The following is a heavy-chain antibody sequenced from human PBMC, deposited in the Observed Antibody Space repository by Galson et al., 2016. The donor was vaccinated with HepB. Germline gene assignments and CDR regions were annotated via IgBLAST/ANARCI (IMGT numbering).Heavy chain of an antibody. V-gene: IGHV4-34*01. D-gene: IGHD2-15*01. CDR3: ASIVGYCSGGNCYFP. CDR1: GGPFSSYL. Sequence: SETLSLTCAVYGGPFSSYLWSWIRQPPGKGLEWIGEIKHRGRTNYNPSLKSRLTISVDMFKNHFSLKLSSVTAADTAIYYCASIVGYCSGGNCYFPWGQGTKVTVS. CDR2: IKHRGRT. J-gene: IGHJ3*01.